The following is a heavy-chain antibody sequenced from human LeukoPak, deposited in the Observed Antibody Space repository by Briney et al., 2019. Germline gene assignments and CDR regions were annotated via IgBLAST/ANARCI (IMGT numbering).Heavy chain of an antibody. CDR2: ITPIFGTA. Sequence: SVKVSCKASGCTFSSYAISWVRQAPGQGLEWMGRITPIFGTANYAQKYTGRVTITTDESTSTAYMELSSLRSEDTAVYYCASLTTKDYWGQGTLVTVSS. V-gene: IGHV1-69*05. CDR1: GCTFSSYA. CDR3: ASLTTKDY. D-gene: IGHD4-11*01. J-gene: IGHJ4*02.